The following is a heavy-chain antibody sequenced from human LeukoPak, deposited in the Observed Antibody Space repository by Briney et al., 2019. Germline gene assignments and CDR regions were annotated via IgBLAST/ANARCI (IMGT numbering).Heavy chain of an antibody. J-gene: IGHJ4*02. Sequence: PGGSLRLSCAASGFTFSPYSMTWVRQAPGKGLEWVSSISSGGDDIYYSDLVKSRFTISRDSAKNSLFLQMSNLRADDTAVYYCATKQWLNSWGQGTRVIVSS. D-gene: IGHD6-19*01. CDR2: ISSGGDDI. CDR3: ATKQWLNS. CDR1: GFTFSPYS. V-gene: IGHV3-21*01.